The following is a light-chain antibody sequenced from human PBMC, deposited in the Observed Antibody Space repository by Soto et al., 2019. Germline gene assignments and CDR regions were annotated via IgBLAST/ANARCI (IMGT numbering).Light chain of an antibody. CDR3: TLYTSENTYV. CDR2: EAS. J-gene: IGLJ1*01. CDR1: STDFVSYNR. V-gene: IGLV2-18*01. Sequence: QSALTQPPCVSLSPGQSVTISCTGTSTDFVSYNRVSWYQQPPGTAPKLIIYEASNRPSGVPDRFSGSKSGNTASLTISGLQAADEADYYCTLYTSENTYVFGTGTKVTVL.